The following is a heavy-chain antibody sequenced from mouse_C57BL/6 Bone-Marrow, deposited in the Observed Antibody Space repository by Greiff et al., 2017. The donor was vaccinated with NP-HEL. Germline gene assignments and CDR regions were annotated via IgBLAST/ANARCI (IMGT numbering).Heavy chain of an antibody. D-gene: IGHD2-5*01. Sequence: EVKVVESGGGLVKPGGSLKLSCAASGFTFSSYAMSWVRQTPEQRLEWVATISDGGSYTYYPDNVKGRFTISRDNAKNNLYLQMSHLKSEDTAMYYCAREASYYSKGAYWGQGTLVTVSA. V-gene: IGHV5-4*01. CDR1: GFTFSSYA. CDR2: ISDGGSYT. J-gene: IGHJ3*01. CDR3: AREASYYSKGAY.